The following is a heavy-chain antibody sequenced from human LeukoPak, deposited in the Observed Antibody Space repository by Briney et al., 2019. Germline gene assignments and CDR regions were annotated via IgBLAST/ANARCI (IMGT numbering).Heavy chain of an antibody. J-gene: IGHJ4*02. D-gene: IGHD2-2*01. CDR3: VGGTYYFDY. CDR1: GFSVTSNH. V-gene: IGHV3-66*01. Sequence: GGSLRLSCAASGFSVTSNHMNWVRQAPGKGLEWVSIIYTGGTTHYADSLNDRFTISRDDSINTLYLQMNSLRAEDTAVYYCVGGTYYFDYWGQGTLVTVSS. CDR2: IYTGGTT.